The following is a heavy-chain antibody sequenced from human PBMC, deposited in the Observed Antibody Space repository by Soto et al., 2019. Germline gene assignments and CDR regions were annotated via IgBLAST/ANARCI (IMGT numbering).Heavy chain of an antibody. J-gene: IGHJ4*02. CDR1: GVSISSHY. V-gene: IGHV4-59*11. CDR3: ARGGGGSGSQDFDY. Sequence: QVRLQQSGPGLVKPSETLSLTCTVSGVSISSHYWNWIRQPPGKGLEWIGYINYSGNTNYNPSLKRRVTISLDTPKNQLSLKLSSVTAADTAVYYCARGGGGSGSQDFDYWGQGNMVTVSS. CDR2: INYSGNT. D-gene: IGHD3-10*01.